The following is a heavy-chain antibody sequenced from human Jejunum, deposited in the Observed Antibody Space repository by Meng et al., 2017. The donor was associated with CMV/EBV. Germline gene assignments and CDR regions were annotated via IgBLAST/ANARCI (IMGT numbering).Heavy chain of an antibody. CDR3: ARLSDS. Sequence: LKVPCSASGATFSSHSRGGVRQAPGKGLGWAESITGSVGNTYYAASVKGRFTISRDNSKNTLYLQMNSLRADDTAVYYCARLSDSWGQGTLVTVSS. J-gene: IGHJ4*02. CDR1: GATFSSHS. V-gene: IGHV3-23*01. D-gene: IGHD2-15*01. CDR2: ITGSVGNT.